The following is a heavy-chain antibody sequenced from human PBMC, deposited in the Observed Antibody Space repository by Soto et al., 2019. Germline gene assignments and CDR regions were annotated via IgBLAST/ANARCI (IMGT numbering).Heavy chain of an antibody. D-gene: IGHD2-2*01. CDR1: GGTFSSYA. Sequence: SVKVSCKASGGTFSSYAISWVRQAPGQGLEWMGGIIPISDTTNYAQKFQGRVTITADESTSTAYMELSSLRSEDTAVYYCARSQGSSTSLEIYYYYYYGMDGWGQGTTVTVSS. CDR3: ARSQGSSTSLEIYYYYYYGMDG. V-gene: IGHV1-69*13. J-gene: IGHJ6*02. CDR2: IIPISDTT.